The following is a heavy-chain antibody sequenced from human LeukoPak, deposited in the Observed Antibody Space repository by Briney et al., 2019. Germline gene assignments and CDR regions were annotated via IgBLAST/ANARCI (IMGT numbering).Heavy chain of an antibody. CDR3: ARDGDCSGGSCYSLDYYYGMDV. D-gene: IGHD2-15*01. V-gene: IGHV3-23*01. CDR1: GFTFSSYA. CDR2: ISGSGGST. J-gene: IGHJ6*02. Sequence: PGGSLRLSCAASGFTFSSYAMSWVRQAPGKGLEWVSAISGSGGSTYYADSVKGRFTISRDNSKNTLYLQMNSLRAEDTAVYYCARDGDCSGGSCYSLDYYYGMDVWGQGTTVTVSS.